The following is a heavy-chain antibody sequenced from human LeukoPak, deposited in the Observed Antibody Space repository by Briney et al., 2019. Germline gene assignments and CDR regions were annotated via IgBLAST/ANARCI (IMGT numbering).Heavy chain of an antibody. D-gene: IGHD3-22*01. CDR3: AKDRPNYYGSNGHYYRRDGDY. V-gene: IGHV3-23*01. J-gene: IGHJ4*02. CDR1: GFTFSIYA. Sequence: PGGSLRLSCAASGFTFSIYAMSWVRQAPGKGLQWVSSITSSGDGTYYADSVKVRFTISRDSSENMLYLQMNSLRVEDTAVYFCAKDRPNYYGSNGHYYRRDGDYWGQGTLVTVSS. CDR2: ITSSGDGT.